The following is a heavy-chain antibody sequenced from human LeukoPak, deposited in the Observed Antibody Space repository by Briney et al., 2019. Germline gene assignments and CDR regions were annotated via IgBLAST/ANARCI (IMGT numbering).Heavy chain of an antibody. CDR2: ISSSGNFI. Sequence: GGSLRLSCAASGFTFSSYAMSWVRQAPGKGLQWVSSISSSGNFIYYADSVKGRFTISRDNAQNSLYLQMNSLRAEDTAVYFCARDQFGYDSSTYSDYWGQGTLVTVSS. D-gene: IGHD3-22*01. J-gene: IGHJ4*02. CDR1: GFTFSSYA. CDR3: ARDQFGYDSSTYSDY. V-gene: IGHV3-21*01.